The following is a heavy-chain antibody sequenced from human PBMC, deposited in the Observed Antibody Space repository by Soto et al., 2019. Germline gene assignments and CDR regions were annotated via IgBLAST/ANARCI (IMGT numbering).Heavy chain of an antibody. CDR3: AKELVAVAGTGCHY. CDR2: ISGSGNSP. Sequence: EVQLLESGGGLVQPGGSLRLSCAASGFTFSSYAMSWVRQAPGKGLEWVSVISGSGNSPHYADSVKGRFTISRDNSKNPLSLQMNSLRAEDTAVYYCAKELVAVAGTGCHYWGQGTLVTVSS. CDR1: GFTFSSYA. J-gene: IGHJ4*02. V-gene: IGHV3-23*01. D-gene: IGHD6-19*01.